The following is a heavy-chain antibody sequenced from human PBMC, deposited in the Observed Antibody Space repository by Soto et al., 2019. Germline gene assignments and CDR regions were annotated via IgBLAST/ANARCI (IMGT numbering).Heavy chain of an antibody. J-gene: IGHJ6*02. CDR2: IYYSGST. CDR1: GGSISSSSYY. Sequence: SETLSLTCTVSGGSISSSSYYWGWIRQPPGKGLEWIGSIYYSGSTYYNPSLKSRVTISVDTSKNQFSLKLSSVTAADTAVYYCARHREDGDSYYYYYGMDVWGQGTTVTVSS. V-gene: IGHV4-39*01. CDR3: ARHREDGDSYYYYYGMDV. D-gene: IGHD4-17*01.